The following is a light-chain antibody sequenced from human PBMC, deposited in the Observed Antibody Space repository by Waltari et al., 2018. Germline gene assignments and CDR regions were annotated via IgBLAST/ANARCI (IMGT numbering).Light chain of an antibody. Sequence: AIRMTQSPSSLSASIGDRVTISCRARQGVSTYLAWSQQKPGKAPSLLIHAASTLQTGVPSRFSGSGTGTDFTLTITCLQSADFAIYFCQQYHDYPWTFGQGTKVEI. CDR2: AAS. V-gene: IGKV1-8*01. J-gene: IGKJ1*01. CDR1: QGVSTY. CDR3: QQYHDYPWT.